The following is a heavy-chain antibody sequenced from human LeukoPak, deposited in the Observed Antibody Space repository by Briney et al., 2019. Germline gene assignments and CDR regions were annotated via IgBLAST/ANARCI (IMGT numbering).Heavy chain of an antibody. CDR1: GFTFSSYW. D-gene: IGHD3-22*01. CDR3: ARDGYYYDSSAYYANNWFDP. V-gene: IGHV3-74*01. J-gene: IGHJ5*02. Sequence: GGSLRLSCAASGFTFSSYWMHWVRQAPGKGLVWVSRINSDGSSTSYADSVKGRFTISRNNAKNTLYLQMNSLRAEDTAVYYCARDGYYYDSSAYYANNWFDPWCQGTLVTVSS. CDR2: INSDGSST.